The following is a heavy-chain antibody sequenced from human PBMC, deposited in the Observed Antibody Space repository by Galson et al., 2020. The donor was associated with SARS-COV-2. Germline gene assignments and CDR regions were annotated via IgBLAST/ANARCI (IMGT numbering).Heavy chain of an antibody. J-gene: IGHJ6*02. CDR2: IWYDGSNK. Sequence: GGSLRLSCAASGFTFSSYGMHWVRQAPGKGMEWVAVIWYDGSNKYYADSVKGRFTISRDNSKNTLYLQMNSLRAEDTAVYYCVGELLPYYGMDVWGQGTTVTVSS. CDR3: VGELLPYYGMDV. CDR1: GFTFSSYG. D-gene: IGHD1-26*01. V-gene: IGHV3-33*01.